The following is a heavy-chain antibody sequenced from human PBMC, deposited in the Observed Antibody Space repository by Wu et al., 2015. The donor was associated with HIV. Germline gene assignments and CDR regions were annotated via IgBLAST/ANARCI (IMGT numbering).Heavy chain of an antibody. D-gene: IGHD3-3*01. J-gene: IGHJ5*02. V-gene: IGHV1-8*03. CDR1: GYTFINYD. Sequence: QVQLVQSGAEVKKPGASVKVSCKASGYTFINYDINWVRQVTGQGLEWMGWMNPKSGNTGYAQKFQGRVTITRNTSTNTAYMELNSLRSEDTAVYYCARGITIFGVVIFGWFDPWGQGNPGHRLL. CDR3: ARGITIFGVVIFGWFDP. CDR2: MNPKSGNT.